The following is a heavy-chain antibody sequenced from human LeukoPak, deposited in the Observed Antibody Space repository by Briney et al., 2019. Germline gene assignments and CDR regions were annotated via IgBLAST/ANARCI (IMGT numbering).Heavy chain of an antibody. CDR3: ASLNYDSSGYYSNFDY. CDR1: GGSISSSSYY. Sequence: KPSETLSLTCTVSGGSISSSSYYWGWIRQPPGKGLEWIGSIYYSGSTYYNPSLKSRATISVDTSKNQFSLKLSSVTAADTAVYYCASLNYDSSGYYSNFDYWGQGTLVTVSS. D-gene: IGHD3-22*01. V-gene: IGHV4-39*01. CDR2: IYYSGST. J-gene: IGHJ4*02.